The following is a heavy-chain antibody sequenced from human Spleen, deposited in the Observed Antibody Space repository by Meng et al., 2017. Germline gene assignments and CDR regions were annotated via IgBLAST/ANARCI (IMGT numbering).Heavy chain of an antibody. CDR3: ATWVGVVATAIEAFDI. D-gene: IGHD2-21*02. CDR2: FNPDSGGT. Sequence: ASVKVSCKASGYDFTTYYMHWVRQAPGQGLELMGRFNPDSGGTDYVQKFQGRVTMTSDTSTNTAYMELSSLTSDDTAVYFCATWVGVVATAIEAFDIWGQGTEVTVSS. V-gene: IGHV1-2*06. CDR1: GYDFTTYY. J-gene: IGHJ3*02.